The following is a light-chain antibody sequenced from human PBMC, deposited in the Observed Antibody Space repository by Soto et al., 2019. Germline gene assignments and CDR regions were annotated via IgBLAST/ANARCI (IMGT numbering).Light chain of an antibody. J-gene: IGKJ2*01. CDR2: ASS. CDR3: QQGYRTPYA. V-gene: IGKV1-39*01. CDR1: QSIGRF. Sequence: DIQMTQSPSSLSASVGDRVTISCRASQSIGRFLNWYQQKPGKAPKLLIYASSTLQGGVPSSVSGSGSGTDCTLTISRLQPDDVATYFCQQGYRTPYAFGRGTKLDIK.